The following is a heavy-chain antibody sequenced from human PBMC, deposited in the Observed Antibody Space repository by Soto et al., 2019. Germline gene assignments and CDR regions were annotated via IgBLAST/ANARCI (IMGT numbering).Heavy chain of an antibody. J-gene: IGHJ4*02. D-gene: IGHD2-15*01. CDR1: GGSFSGYY. CDR2: IYYSGST. Sequence: SETLSLTCAVYGGSFSGYYWSWIRQHPGKGLEWIGYIYYSGSTYYNPSLKSRVTISVDTSKNQFSLKLSSVTAADTAVYYCARDRGYCSGGSCCYFDYWSKGTLVTVSS. V-gene: IGHV4-31*11. CDR3: ARDRGYCSGGSCCYFDY.